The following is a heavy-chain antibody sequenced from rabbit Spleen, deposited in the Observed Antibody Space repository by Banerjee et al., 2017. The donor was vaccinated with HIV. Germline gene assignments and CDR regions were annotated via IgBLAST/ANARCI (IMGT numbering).Heavy chain of an antibody. V-gene: IGHV1S45*01. D-gene: IGHD1-1*01. Sequence: QGQLKESGGGLVQPGGSLKVSCKASGFSFSSGYDMCWVRQAPGKGLEWVACIEIGSSGFTYYANWAKGRFTISKTSSTTVTLQVTSLTAADTATYFCARDTSSSFSSYGIDLWGQGTLVTVS. CDR3: ARDTSSSFSSYGIDL. CDR1: GFSFSSGYD. CDR2: IEIGSSGFT. J-gene: IGHJ6*01.